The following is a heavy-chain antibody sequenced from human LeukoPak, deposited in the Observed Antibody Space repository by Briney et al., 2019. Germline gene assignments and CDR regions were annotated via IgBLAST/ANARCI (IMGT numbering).Heavy chain of an antibody. CDR3: ARGPGAFYYFDY. Sequence: PGGSLRLSCAASGFPFSSYSMNWVRQAPGKGLEWVSSISSSSSYTYYADSVKGRFTISRDNAKNSLYLQMNSLRAEDTAVYYCARGPGAFYYFDYWGQGTLVTVSS. CDR1: GFPFSSYS. D-gene: IGHD4-17*01. V-gene: IGHV3-21*01. J-gene: IGHJ4*02. CDR2: ISSSSSYT.